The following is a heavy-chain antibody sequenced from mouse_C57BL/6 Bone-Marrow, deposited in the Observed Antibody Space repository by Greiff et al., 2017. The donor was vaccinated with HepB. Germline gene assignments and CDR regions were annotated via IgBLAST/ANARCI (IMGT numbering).Heavy chain of an antibody. V-gene: IGHV8-8*01. CDR2: IWWDDDK. D-gene: IGHD2-3*01. CDR3: SRIAEDGYYPAWFAY. Sequence: QVTLKESGPGILQPSQTLSLTCSFSGFSLSTFGMGVGWIRQPSGKGLEWLAHIWWDDDKYYNPALKSRLTISKDTSKNQVFLKIAHVDTADTATYYCSRIAEDGYYPAWFAYWGQGTLVTVSA. CDR1: GFSLSTFGMG. J-gene: IGHJ3*01.